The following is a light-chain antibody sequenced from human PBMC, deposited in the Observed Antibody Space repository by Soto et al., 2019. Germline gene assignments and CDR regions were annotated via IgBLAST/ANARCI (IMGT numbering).Light chain of an antibody. J-gene: IGKJ1*01. V-gene: IGKV3-20*01. CDR3: QQYGTSRT. CDR2: GAS. CDR1: QSVDTY. Sequence: EIVLTQSPGTLSLSPGERATLSCRASQSVDTYLAWYQQKPGQAPRLLIYGASSRATGIPDRFSGSGSGTDFTLTISRLEPGDFAVYYCQQYGTSRTVGQGTKVAIK.